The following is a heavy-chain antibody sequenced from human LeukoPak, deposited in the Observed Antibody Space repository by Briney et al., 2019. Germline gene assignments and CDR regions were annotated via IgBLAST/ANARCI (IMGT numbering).Heavy chain of an antibody. CDR1: GYTFTGYY. J-gene: IGHJ5*02. CDR3: ASVVRSPRYNWFDP. V-gene: IGHV1-2*06. Sequence: GASVKVSCKASGYTFTGYYMHWVRQAPGQGLEWMGRINPNSGGTNYAQKFQGRVTMTRDTSISTAYMELSRLRSDDAAVYYCASVVRSPRYNWFDPWGQGTLVTVSS. D-gene: IGHD4-17*01. CDR2: INPNSGGT.